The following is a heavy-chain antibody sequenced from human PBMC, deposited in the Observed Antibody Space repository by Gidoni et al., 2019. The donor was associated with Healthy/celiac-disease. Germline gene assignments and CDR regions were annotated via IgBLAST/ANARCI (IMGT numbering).Heavy chain of an antibody. CDR3: ARGGSYDSSGPFDY. CDR1: GFPFSSYE. J-gene: IGHJ4*02. V-gene: IGHV3-48*03. D-gene: IGHD3-22*01. Sequence: EVQLVESGGGLVQPGGSLRLSCAASGFPFSSYEMNWVRQAPGKGLEWVSYISSSGSTIYYADSVKGRFTISRDNAKNSLYLQMNSLRAEDTAVYYCARGGSYDSSGPFDYWGQGTLVTVSS. CDR2: ISSSGSTI.